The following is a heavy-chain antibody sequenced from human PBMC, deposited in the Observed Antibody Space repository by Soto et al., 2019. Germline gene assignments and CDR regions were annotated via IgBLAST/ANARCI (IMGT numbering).Heavy chain of an antibody. Sequence: QVQLVESGGGVVQPGRSLRLSCAASGFTFSSYGMHWVRQAPGKGLEWVAVISYDGSNKYYADSVKGRFTISRDNSKNPLYLQMNSLRAEDTAVYYCWGGTATWFDPWGQGTLVTVSS. CDR1: GFTFSSYG. CDR2: ISYDGSNK. CDR3: WGGTATWFDP. V-gene: IGHV3-30*03. J-gene: IGHJ5*02. D-gene: IGHD5-18*01.